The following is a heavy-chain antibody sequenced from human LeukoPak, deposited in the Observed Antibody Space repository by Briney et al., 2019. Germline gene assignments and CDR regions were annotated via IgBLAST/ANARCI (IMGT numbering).Heavy chain of an antibody. V-gene: IGHV5-51*01. CDR1: GYIFTSHW. Sequence: GASLKISCKGSGYIFTSHWIAWVRQMPGKGLEWMGSIYPGDSDTRYSPSFQGQVTFSADKSISTAYLQWSSLKASDTAMYYCARRTAAATREFDYWGQGTLVTVSS. CDR3: ARRTAAATREFDY. J-gene: IGHJ4*02. D-gene: IGHD6-13*01. CDR2: IYPGDSDT.